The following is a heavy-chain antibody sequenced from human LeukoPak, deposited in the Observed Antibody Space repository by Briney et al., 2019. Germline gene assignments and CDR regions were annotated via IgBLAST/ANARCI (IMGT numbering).Heavy chain of an antibody. CDR1: GFTVSSNY. D-gene: IGHD3-22*01. J-gene: IGHJ6*02. Sequence: GGSLRLSCAASGFTVSSNYMSWVRQAPGKGLEWVSVIYSGGSTYYADSVEGRFTISRDNSKNTLYLQMNSLRAEDTAVYYCARDLIIQDSSGYYSYYGMDVWGQGTTVTVSS. V-gene: IGHV3-53*01. CDR3: ARDLIIQDSSGYYSYYGMDV. CDR2: IYSGGST.